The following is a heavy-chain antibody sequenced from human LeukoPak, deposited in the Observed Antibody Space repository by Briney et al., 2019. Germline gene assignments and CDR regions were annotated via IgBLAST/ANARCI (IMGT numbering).Heavy chain of an antibody. V-gene: IGHV4-59*01. CDR2: IYYSGST. CDR3: ARVKETLWFGELYYFDY. Sequence: SETLSLTCTVSGGSISSYYWSWIRQPSGKGLEWIGYIYYSGSTNYNPSLKSRVTISVDTSKNQFSLKLSSVTAADTAVYYCARVKETLWFGELYYFDYWGQGTLVTVSS. J-gene: IGHJ4*02. D-gene: IGHD3-10*01. CDR1: GGSISSYY.